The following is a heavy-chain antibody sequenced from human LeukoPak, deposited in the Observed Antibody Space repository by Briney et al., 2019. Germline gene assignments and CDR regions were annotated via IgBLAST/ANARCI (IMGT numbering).Heavy chain of an antibody. J-gene: IGHJ4*02. Sequence: GGSLRLSCAASGFTFSSYSMNWVRQAPGKGLEWVSSISSRSSYLYHADSVKGRFTISRDNSKNTLYLQMNSLRVEDTAVYYCAREDTALVIAYWGQGTLVTVSS. V-gene: IGHV3-21*01. CDR2: ISSRSSYL. CDR3: AREDTALVIAY. D-gene: IGHD5-18*01. CDR1: GFTFSSYS.